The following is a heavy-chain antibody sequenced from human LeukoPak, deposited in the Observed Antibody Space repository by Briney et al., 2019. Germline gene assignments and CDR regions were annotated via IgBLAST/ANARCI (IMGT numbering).Heavy chain of an antibody. V-gene: IGHV3-23*01. Sequence: GGSLRLSCAASGFTFSSYWMSWVRQAPGKGLEWVSAISGSGGSTYYADSVKGRFTISRDNSKNTLYLQMNTLRADDTAVYYCAKGAAYCGGDCFLYYFNYWGQGTLVTVSS. CDR2: ISGSGGST. CDR3: AKGAAYCGGDCFLYYFNY. CDR1: GFTFSSYW. J-gene: IGHJ4*02. D-gene: IGHD2-21*02.